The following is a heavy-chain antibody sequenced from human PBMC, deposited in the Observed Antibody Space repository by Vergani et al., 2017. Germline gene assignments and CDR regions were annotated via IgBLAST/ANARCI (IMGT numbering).Heavy chain of an antibody. J-gene: IGHJ5*02. CDR2: ISGSGGST. CDR3: ARDLRLMYNRFDP. D-gene: IGHD3-3*01. CDR1: GFTFSSYA. Sequence: EVQLLESGGGLVQPGGSLRLSCAASGFTFSSYAMSWVRQAPGKGLEWVSAISGSGGSTYYADSVKGRFTISRDNSKNTLYLQMNSLRAEDTAMYYCARDLRLMYNRFDPWGQGTLVTVSS. V-gene: IGHV3-23*01.